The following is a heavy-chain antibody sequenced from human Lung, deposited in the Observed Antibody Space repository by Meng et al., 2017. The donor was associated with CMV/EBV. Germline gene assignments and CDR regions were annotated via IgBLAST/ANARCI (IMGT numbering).Heavy chain of an antibody. D-gene: IGHD2-2*01. J-gene: IGHJ4*02. CDR2: MSYDGSKT. CDR1: GFPFSGHA. CDR3: AKPRSGFVVVPAAIDS. V-gene: IGHV3-30*04. Sequence: GESXKISCAASGFPFSGHAMHWVRQAPGKGLEWVALMSYDGSKTFYADFVKGRFTISRDNSRNTLYLQMSGLRTDDTAVYYCAKPRSGFVVVPAAIDSWGKCTXVTVSS.